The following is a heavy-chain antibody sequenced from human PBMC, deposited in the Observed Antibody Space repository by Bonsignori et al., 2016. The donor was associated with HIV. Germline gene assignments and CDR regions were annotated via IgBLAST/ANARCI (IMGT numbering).Heavy chain of an antibody. CDR3: AKDGYSSSWLPISYYYYYMDV. J-gene: IGHJ6*03. V-gene: IGHV3-9*01. CDR2: ISWNSGSI. CDR1: GFTFDDYA. Sequence: GGSLRLSCAASGFTFDDYAMHWVRQAPGKGLEWVSGISWNSGSIGYADSVKGRFTISRDNAKNSLYLQMNSLRAEDTALYYCAKDGYSSSWLPISYYYYYMDVWGKGTTVTVSS. D-gene: IGHD6-13*01.